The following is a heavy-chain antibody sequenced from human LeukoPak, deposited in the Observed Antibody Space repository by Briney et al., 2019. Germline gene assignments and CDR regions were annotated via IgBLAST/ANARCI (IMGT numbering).Heavy chain of an antibody. CDR1: GGSFSGYY. V-gene: IGHV4-34*01. Sequence: SETLSLTCAVYGGSFSGYYWSWIRQPPGKGLEWIGEIKQSGSTNYNTSLKSRVTISVDKSKNQFSLKLSSVTAADTAVYYCARGGRNVVVAAATYNWFDPWGQGTLVTVSS. J-gene: IGHJ5*02. CDR3: ARGGRNVVVAAATYNWFDP. D-gene: IGHD2-2*01. CDR2: IKQSGST.